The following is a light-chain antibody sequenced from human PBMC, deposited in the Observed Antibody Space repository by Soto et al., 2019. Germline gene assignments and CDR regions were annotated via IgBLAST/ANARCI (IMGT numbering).Light chain of an antibody. CDR2: AAS. V-gene: IGKV3-15*01. J-gene: IGKJ1*01. CDR3: QQFNDWLWT. Sequence: EIVMTQSPATLSVSPGERATLSCRASQSVSSKLAWSQQKPGQAPRLLIYAASTRATGIPARFSGSGSGTEFPLTISSLQSEDFAVYYCQQFNDWLWTFGQGTKVEIK. CDR1: QSVSSK.